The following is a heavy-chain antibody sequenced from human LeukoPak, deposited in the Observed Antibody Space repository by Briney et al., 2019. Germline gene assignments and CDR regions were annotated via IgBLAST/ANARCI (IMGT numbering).Heavy chain of an antibody. CDR3: VRLEDTAMVYFDY. J-gene: IGHJ4*02. CDR1: GFTFSDYY. Sequence: GGSLRLSCAASGFTFSDYYMSWIRQAPGKGLEWVSYISSSGSTIYYADSVKGRFTISRDNAKNSLYLQMNSLRAEDTAVYYCVRLEDTAMVYFDYWGQGTLVTVSS. D-gene: IGHD5-18*01. CDR2: ISSSGSTI. V-gene: IGHV3-11*01.